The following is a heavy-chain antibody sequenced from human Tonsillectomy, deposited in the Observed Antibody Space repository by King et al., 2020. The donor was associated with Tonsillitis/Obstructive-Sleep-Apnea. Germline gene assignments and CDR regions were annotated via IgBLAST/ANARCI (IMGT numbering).Heavy chain of an antibody. CDR2: IDHSGST. Sequence: QVQLQQWGAGLLKPSETLSLTCAVYAGSFSGYYWSWIRQPPGKGLEWIGEIDHSGSTNYNPSLKSRVTVSVDTSKSQFSLKLSSVTAADTAVYYCAREGVEYSNGLDVWGQGTTVTVSS. CDR1: AGSFSGYY. CDR3: AREGVEYSNGLDV. D-gene: IGHD2/OR15-2a*01. J-gene: IGHJ6*02. V-gene: IGHV4-34*01.